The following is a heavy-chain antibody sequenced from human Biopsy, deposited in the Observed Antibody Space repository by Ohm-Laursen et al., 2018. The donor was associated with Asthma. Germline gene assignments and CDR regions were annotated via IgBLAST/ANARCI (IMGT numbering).Heavy chain of an antibody. CDR3: AKERYYDFWSGYPI. J-gene: IGHJ3*02. D-gene: IGHD3-3*01. CDR1: GFSFGSYG. Sequence: SLRLSCTASGFSFGSYGMHWVRQAPGKGLELVAVMSFDGRQTYYADSVKGRFTISRDNSKNTLYLQMNSLRAEGTAVYYCAKERYYDFWSGYPIWGQGTMVTVSS. V-gene: IGHV3-30*18. CDR2: MSFDGRQT.